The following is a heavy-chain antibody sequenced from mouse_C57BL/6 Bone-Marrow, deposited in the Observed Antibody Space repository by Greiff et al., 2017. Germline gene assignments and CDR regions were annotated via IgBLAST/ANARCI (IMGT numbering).Heavy chain of an antibody. CDR3: ANLHCYGNSWYFDV. CDR1: GYAFSSSW. CDR2: IYPGDGDT. Sequence: VQLQQSGPELVKPGASVKISCKASGYAFSSSWMNWVKQRPGKGLEWIGRIYPGDGDTNYNGKFKGKATLTADKSSSTAYMQLSSLTSEDSAVYFCANLHCYGNSWYFDVWGTGTTVTVSS. J-gene: IGHJ1*03. V-gene: IGHV1-82*01. D-gene: IGHD1-1*01.